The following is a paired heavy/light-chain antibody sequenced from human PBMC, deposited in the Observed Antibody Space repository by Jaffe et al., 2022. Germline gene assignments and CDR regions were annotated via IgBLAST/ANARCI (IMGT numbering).Light chain of an antibody. CDR3: QQYYSTPPT. CDR1: QTVLYSSNNQNY. CDR2: WAS. J-gene: IGKJ1*01. Sequence: DIVMTQSPDSLAVSLGERATVNCKSSQTVLYSSNNQNYLAWYQQKPGQPPKLLIYWASIRESGVPDRFSGSGSGTDFTLTISSLQAEDVAVYYCQQYYSTPPTFGQGTKVEIK. V-gene: IGKV4-1*01.
Heavy chain of an antibody. D-gene: IGHD3-10*01. J-gene: IGHJ4*02. V-gene: IGHV3-23*01. Sequence: EVQLLESGGGLVQPGGSLRLSCAASGFTFSSYAMSWVRQAPGKGLEWVSSINGSGGSTYYADSVKGRFTISRDNSKNTLYLQMNSLRAEDTALYYCAKDFTLGSGRPFYFDYWGQGTLVTVSS. CDR3: AKDFTLGSGRPFYFDY. CDR2: INGSGGST. CDR1: GFTFSSYA.